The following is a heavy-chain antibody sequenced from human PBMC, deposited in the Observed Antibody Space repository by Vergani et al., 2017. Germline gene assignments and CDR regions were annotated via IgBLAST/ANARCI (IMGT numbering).Heavy chain of an antibody. CDR1: GFTFDDYA. V-gene: IGHV3-43D*04. CDR3: AKVYRERARTHYDRGSGVYYYYGMDV. D-gene: IGHD5-24*01. J-gene: IGHJ6*02. CDR2: ISWDGGST. Sequence: EVQLVESGGVVVQPGGSLRLSCAASGFTFDDYAMHWVRQAPGKGLEWVSLISWDGGSTYYADSVKGRFTISRDNSKNSLYLQMNSLRAEDTALYYCAKVYRERARTHYDRGSGVYYYYGMDVWGQVTTVTVSS.